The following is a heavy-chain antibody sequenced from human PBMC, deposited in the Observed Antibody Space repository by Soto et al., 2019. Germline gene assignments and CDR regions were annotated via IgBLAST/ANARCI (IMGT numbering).Heavy chain of an antibody. V-gene: IGHV3-11*01. Sequence: QVQLLQSGGGLVKHGGSLRLSCTASGLTCSYSYMTWIRQAPGKGLEWVSYISGSGAREIRYADSVMGRFTISRDNAKQSVYLQMESLRPDDTAVYYCASNVGLNYWGQGTLVIVSS. CDR3: ASNVGLNY. CDR2: ISGSGAREI. J-gene: IGHJ4*02. CDR1: GLTCSYSY. D-gene: IGHD1-26*01.